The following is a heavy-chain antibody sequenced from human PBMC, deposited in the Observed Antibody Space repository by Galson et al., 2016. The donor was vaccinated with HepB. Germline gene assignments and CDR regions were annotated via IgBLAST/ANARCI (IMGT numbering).Heavy chain of an antibody. Sequence: PALVKPTQTLTLACTFSGFSLSTSGVGVTWIRQPPGKALEWLALIYWDDDKRFSPSLEGRLTNSNDTSKNQLVLRMTNKDPVDTAPYYCVPKSDRGSRPGNWFDPWGQGTLVTVSA. J-gene: IGHJ5*02. CDR3: VPKSDRGSRPGNWFDP. CDR1: GFSLSTSGVG. V-gene: IGHV2-5*02. CDR2: IYWDDDK. D-gene: IGHD6-6*01.